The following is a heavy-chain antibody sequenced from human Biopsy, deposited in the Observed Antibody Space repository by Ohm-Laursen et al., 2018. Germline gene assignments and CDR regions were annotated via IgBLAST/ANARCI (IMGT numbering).Heavy chain of an antibody. CDR2: IYYSGST. J-gene: IGHJ6*02. CDR3: ARATNSTGWPYYYFYGMDV. V-gene: IGHV4-59*07. D-gene: IGHD2/OR15-2a*01. CDR1: GGSISSDY. Sequence: SDTLSLTCTVSGGSISSDYWSWIRQTPGKGLEWIGYIYYSGSTNYNPPLKSRVTISVDTSKNQFSLRLNPVTAADTAVYYCARATNSTGWPYYYFYGMDVWGQGTTVTVSS.